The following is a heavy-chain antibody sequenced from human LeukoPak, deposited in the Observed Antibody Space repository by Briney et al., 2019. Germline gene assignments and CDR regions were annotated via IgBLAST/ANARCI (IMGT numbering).Heavy chain of an antibody. CDR1: GYRFSSYW. V-gene: IGHV5-51*01. CDR2: IYPGDSDI. CDR3: ARQEYCSGGSCYPWFDP. D-gene: IGHD2-15*01. J-gene: IGHJ5*02. Sequence: GESLKISCKDSGYRFSSYWIAWVRQMPGKGLEYIGIIYPGDSDIRYSPSFQGLVTISADKSISTDYLKWSSLKASDTAMYYCARQEYCSGGSCYPWFDPWGQGTLVTVSS.